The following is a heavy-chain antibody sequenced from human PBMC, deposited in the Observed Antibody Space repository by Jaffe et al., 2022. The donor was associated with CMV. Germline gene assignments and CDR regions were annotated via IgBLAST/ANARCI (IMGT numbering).Heavy chain of an antibody. J-gene: IGHJ5*02. CDR2: ISGSGGST. CDR3: AKATYYYGSGRASRFGNWFDP. V-gene: IGHV3-23*01. Sequence: EVQLLESGGGLVQPGGSLRLSCAASGFTFSSYAMSWVRQAPGKGLEWVSAISGSGGSTYYADSVKGRFTISRDNSKNTLYLQMNSLRAEDTAVYYCAKATYYYGSGRASRFGNWFDPWGQGTLVTVSS. CDR1: GFTFSSYA. D-gene: IGHD3-10*01.